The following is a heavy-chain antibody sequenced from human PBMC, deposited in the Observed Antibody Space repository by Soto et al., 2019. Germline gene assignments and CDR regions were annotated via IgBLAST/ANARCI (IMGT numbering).Heavy chain of an antibody. D-gene: IGHD1-1*01. CDR2: ISAHNGNT. CDR3: ARGRYGDY. V-gene: IGHV1-18*01. Sequence: QVHLVQSGAEVKKPGASVKVSCKGSGYTFTSYGITWVRQAPGQGLEWMGWISAHNGNTNYAQKRQGRVTLTRDTSTSTAYMELRSLRVDATAVYYCARGRYGDYWGQGALVTVSS. J-gene: IGHJ4*02. CDR1: GYTFTSYG.